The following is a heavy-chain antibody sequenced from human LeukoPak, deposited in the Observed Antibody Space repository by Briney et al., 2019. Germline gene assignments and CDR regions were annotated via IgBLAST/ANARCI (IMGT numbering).Heavy chain of an antibody. D-gene: IGHD5-12*01. Sequence: GGSLRLSCAASGFTFSSYGMHWVRQAPGKGLEWVAVIWYDGSNKYYADSVKGRFTISRDNSKNTLYLQMNSLRAEDTAVYYCAKVGSGYDLNPFDYWAREPWSPSPQ. V-gene: IGHV3-33*06. CDR2: IWYDGSNK. J-gene: IGHJ4*02. CDR3: AKVGSGYDLNPFDY. CDR1: GFTFSSYG.